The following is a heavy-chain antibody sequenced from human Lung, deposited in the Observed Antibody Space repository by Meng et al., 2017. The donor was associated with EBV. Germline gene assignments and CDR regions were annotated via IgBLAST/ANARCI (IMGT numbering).Heavy chain of an antibody. CDR2: FDREDGRT. D-gene: IGHD4-17*01. CDR1: GFTLTELS. V-gene: IGHV1-24*01. Sequence: VQLVQSVSEVKQPGASVKVSCKVHGFTLTELSLHWVRQAPGKGLEWMGSFDREDGRTIYAQKFQGRVSMTEDSSTDTAYMELSSLKSEDMAVYYCASGTSGDYGVWGQGVLVTVSS. J-gene: IGHJ4*02. CDR3: ASGTSGDYGV.